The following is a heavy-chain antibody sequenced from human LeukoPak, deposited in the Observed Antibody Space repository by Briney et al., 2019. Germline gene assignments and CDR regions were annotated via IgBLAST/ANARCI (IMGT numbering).Heavy chain of an antibody. CDR1: GGSISSSSYY. V-gene: IGHV4-39*02. J-gene: IGHJ4*02. D-gene: IGHD6-13*01. CDR3: AREGRRAAAGFDY. Sequence: SETLSLTCTVSGGSISSSSYYWGWIRQPPGKGLEWIGSIYYSGSTFYNPSLKSRVTISVDTSKNQFSLKLSSVTAADTAVYYCAREGRRAAAGFDYWARGTLVTVSS. CDR2: IYYSGST.